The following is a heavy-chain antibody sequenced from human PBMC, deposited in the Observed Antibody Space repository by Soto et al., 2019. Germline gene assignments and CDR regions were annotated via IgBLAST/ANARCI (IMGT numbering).Heavy chain of an antibody. CDR2: ISSSSSPK. V-gene: IGHV3-48*01. CDR3: ARGRDLDY. J-gene: IGHJ4*02. Sequence: EVQLVDSGGGLVQPGGSLTLSCAASGVTFSSYSMNWVRQAPGKGLEWVSNISSSSSPKYYAASVRGRFNIPRDNAKNSLYLQMNSLRAEDTAMYYCARGRDLDYWGQGTLVTVSS. CDR1: GVTFSSYS.